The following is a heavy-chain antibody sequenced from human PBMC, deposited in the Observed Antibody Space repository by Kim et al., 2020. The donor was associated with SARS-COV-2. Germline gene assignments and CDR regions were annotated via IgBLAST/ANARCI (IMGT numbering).Heavy chain of an antibody. CDR2: IYHSGST. Sequence: SETLSLTCAVSGGSISSSNWWSWVRQPPGKGLEWIGEIYHSGSTNYNPPLKRRATISVDKSKNQFSLKLSSVTAADTAEDYCAGVARYCSGGSCYPVDWGQGTLVTVSS. J-gene: IGHJ4*02. V-gene: IGHV4-4*02. D-gene: IGHD2-15*01. CDR1: GGSISSSNW. CDR3: AGVARYCSGGSCYPVD.